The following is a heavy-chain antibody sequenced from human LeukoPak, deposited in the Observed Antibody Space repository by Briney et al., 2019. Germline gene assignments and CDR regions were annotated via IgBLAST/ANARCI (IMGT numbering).Heavy chain of an antibody. J-gene: IGHJ4*02. CDR2: IHHSGST. CDR1: GYSISSGYY. V-gene: IGHV4-38-2*02. Sequence: SETLSLTCSVSGYSISSGYYWGWVRQAPGMGLEWIGSIHHSGSTYYNPTLKSRVTISLDTYKTQISLTLTSVTAAETAVYFCARDRFGMSATGSDFDYWGQGILVTVSS. D-gene: IGHD3-10*01. CDR3: ARDRFGMSATGSDFDY.